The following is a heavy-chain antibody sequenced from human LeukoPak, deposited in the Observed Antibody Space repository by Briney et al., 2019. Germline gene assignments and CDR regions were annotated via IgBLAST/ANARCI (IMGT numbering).Heavy chain of an antibody. J-gene: IGHJ4*02. D-gene: IGHD3-22*01. CDR3: ARDPPTSYYDSSAYYDY. V-gene: IGHV1-2*02. CDR2: INPNSGGT. CDR1: GYTFTSYY. Sequence: ASVKVSCKASGYTFTSYYMHWVRQAPGQGLEWMGWINPNSGGTNSAQKFQGRVTMTRDTSISTVYMELSRLRSDDTAVYYCARDPPTSYYDSSAYYDYWGQGTLVTVSS.